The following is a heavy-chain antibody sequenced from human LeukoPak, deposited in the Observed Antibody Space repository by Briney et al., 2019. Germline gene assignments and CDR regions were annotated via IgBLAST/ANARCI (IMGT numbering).Heavy chain of an antibody. J-gene: IGHJ3*02. CDR3: ASGIDYGGNAFDI. CDR1: GYTFSSYG. V-gene: IGHV1-18*01. Sequence: ASVKVSCKASGYTFSSYGISWVRQAPGQGLEWMGWISVYNANTDQSKKLQGRVTMTTDTSTSTAYMELRSLRSDDTAVYYCASGIDYGGNAFDIWGQGTMVTVSS. D-gene: IGHD4-23*01. CDR2: ISVYNANT.